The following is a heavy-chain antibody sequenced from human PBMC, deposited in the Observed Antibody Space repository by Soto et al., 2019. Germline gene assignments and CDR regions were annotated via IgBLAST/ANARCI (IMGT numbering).Heavy chain of an antibody. V-gene: IGHV1-2*04. CDR2: VDPNGGGS. CDR1: VYTISSCY. Sequence: SVKVSCKESVYTISSCYMQWVRHAPGQGLEWMGWVDPNGGGSNSAQRFQGSVTMTWDTSITTAYLDLTRLTTNDTATYFCATWVDYGDFEGFDFWGQGTLVTVSS. D-gene: IGHD4-17*01. J-gene: IGHJ4*02. CDR3: ATWVDYGDFEGFDF.